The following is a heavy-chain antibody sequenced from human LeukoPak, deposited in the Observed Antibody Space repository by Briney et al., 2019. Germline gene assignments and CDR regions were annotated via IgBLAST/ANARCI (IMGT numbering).Heavy chain of an antibody. V-gene: IGHV4-59*12. CDR1: GGSISSYY. Sequence: SETLSLTCTVSGGSISSYYWSWIRQPPGKGLEWIGYIYYSGSTNYNPSLKSRVTISVDTSKNQFSLKLSSVTAADTAVYYCARGGEYYDSSGYYYLKSYFDYWGQGTLVTVSS. J-gene: IGHJ4*02. CDR2: IYYSGST. D-gene: IGHD3-22*01. CDR3: ARGGEYYDSSGYYYLKSYFDY.